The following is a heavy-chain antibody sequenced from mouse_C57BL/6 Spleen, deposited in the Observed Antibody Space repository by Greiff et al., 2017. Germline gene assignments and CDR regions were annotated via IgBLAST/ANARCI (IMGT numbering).Heavy chain of an antibody. CDR3: ARDGNPFDY. CDR1: GFTFSSYG. J-gene: IGHJ2*01. D-gene: IGHD2-1*01. CDR2: ISSGGSYT. Sequence: DVKLVESGGDLVKPGGSLKLSCAASGFTFSSYGMSWVRQTPDKRLEWVATISSGGSYTYYPDSVKGRFTISRDNAKNTLYLQMSSLKSEDTAMYYCARDGNPFDYWGQGTTLTVSS. V-gene: IGHV5-6*02.